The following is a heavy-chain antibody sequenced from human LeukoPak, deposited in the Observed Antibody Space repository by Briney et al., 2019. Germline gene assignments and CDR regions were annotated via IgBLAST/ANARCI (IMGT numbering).Heavy chain of an antibody. V-gene: IGHV4-59*01. Sequence: KPSETLSLTCTVSGGSISSYYWSWIRQPPGKGLEWIGYIYYSGSTNYNPSLKSRVTISVDTSKNQFSLKLSSVTAADTAVYYCARKRITMVRGHNWFDPWGQGTLVTVSS. D-gene: IGHD3-10*01. CDR1: GGSISSYY. CDR2: IYYSGST. J-gene: IGHJ5*02. CDR3: ARKRITMVRGHNWFDP.